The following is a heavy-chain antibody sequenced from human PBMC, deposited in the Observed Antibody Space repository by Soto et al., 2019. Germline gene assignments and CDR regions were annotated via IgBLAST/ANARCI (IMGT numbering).Heavy chain of an antibody. Sequence: GGSLRLSCAASGFTFSTYSMNWVRQAPGKGLEWGSYITSSSSTIYSADSVKGRFTISRDNAKNSLYLQMNSLRAEDTAVYYCAKGVPAAIGYLQHWGQGTLVTVSS. V-gene: IGHV3-48*01. D-gene: IGHD2-2*01. CDR1: GFTFSTYS. J-gene: IGHJ1*01. CDR3: AKGVPAAIGYLQH. CDR2: ITSSSSTI.